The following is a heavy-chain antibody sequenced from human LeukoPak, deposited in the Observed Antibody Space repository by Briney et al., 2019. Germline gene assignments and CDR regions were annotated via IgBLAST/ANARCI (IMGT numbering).Heavy chain of an antibody. J-gene: IGHJ4*02. D-gene: IGHD3-16*01. Sequence: GGSLRLSCAVSGFTVSSNYMNWVPLAPGRGLEWVSVIYVGGTTFYADSVKGRFTISRDNSKNTLYLQMNSLRADDTAVYYCAREVRGDYFDFWGQGTLVTVSS. V-gene: IGHV3-53*01. CDR1: GFTVSSNY. CDR3: AREVRGDYFDF. CDR2: IYVGGTT.